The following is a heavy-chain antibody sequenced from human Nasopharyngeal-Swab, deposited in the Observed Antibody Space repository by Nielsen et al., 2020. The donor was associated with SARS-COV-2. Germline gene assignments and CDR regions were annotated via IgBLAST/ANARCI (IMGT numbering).Heavy chain of an antibody. V-gene: IGHV7-4-1*02. J-gene: IGHJ4*02. Sequence: ASVKVSCKASGYTFTSYAMNWVRQAPGQGLEWMGWINTNTGNPTYAQGFTGRFVFSLDTSVSTAYLQISSLKAEDTAVYYCARWGPINDFWSGYYRFDYWGQGTLVTVSS. CDR3: ARWGPINDFWSGYYRFDY. D-gene: IGHD3-3*01. CDR2: INTNTGNP. CDR1: GYTFTSYA.